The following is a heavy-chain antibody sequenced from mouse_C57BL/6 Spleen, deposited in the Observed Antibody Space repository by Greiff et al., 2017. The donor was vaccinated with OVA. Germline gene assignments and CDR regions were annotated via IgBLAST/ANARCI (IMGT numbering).Heavy chain of an antibody. Sequence: EVKLVESGGGLVKPGGSLKLSCAASGFTFSSYTMSWVRQTPEKRLEWVATISGGGGNTYYPDSVKGRFTISRDNAKNTLYLQMSSLRSEDTALYYCARLIYSYAMDYWGQGTSVTVSS. V-gene: IGHV5-9*01. D-gene: IGHD2-1*01. J-gene: IGHJ4*01. CDR1: GFTFSSYT. CDR3: ARLIYSYAMDY. CDR2: ISGGGGNT.